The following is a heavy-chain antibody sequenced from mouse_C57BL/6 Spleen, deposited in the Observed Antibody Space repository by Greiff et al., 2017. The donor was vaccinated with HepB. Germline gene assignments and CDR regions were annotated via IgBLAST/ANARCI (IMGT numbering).Heavy chain of an antibody. CDR2: INPSSGYT. Sequence: QVQLQQSGAELAKPGASVKLSCKASGYTFTSYWMHWVKQRPGQGLEWIGYINPSSGYTKYNQKFKDKATLTTDKSSSTAYMQLSSLTYEDSAVYYCASARELTDAMDYWGQGTSVTVSS. V-gene: IGHV1-7*01. CDR1: GYTFTSYW. J-gene: IGHJ4*01. CDR3: ASARELTDAMDY. D-gene: IGHD1-1*01.